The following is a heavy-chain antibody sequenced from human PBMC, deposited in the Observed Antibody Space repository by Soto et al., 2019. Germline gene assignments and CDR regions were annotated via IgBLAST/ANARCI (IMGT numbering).Heavy chain of an antibody. Sequence: EVQLVESGGGVVQPGGSLRLSCAASGFAFSAYYMTWVRQAPGKGLEWVANIKKDGSEKYYAGSVNGRFIISRDDANNLLFLLMNSLRVEDTAVYYCAREKRANGYFDYWGQGTPVTVSA. CDR3: AREKRANGYFDY. D-gene: IGHD6-25*01. CDR2: IKKDGSEK. J-gene: IGHJ4*02. CDR1: GFAFSAYY. V-gene: IGHV3-7*01.